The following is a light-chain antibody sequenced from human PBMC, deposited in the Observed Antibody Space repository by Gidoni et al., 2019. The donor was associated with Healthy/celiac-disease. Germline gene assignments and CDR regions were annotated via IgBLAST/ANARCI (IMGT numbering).Light chain of an antibody. Sequence: DIQMTQSPSSLSASVGERVNITCRASQSISSYLNWYQQKPGKAPKLLIYAASSLQSGLQSRFSGSGAVTDFTITISRLQPEDFATYYCQQSYSTPFTFGPGTKVDIK. CDR2: AAS. J-gene: IGKJ3*01. CDR3: QQSYSTPFT. CDR1: QSISSY. V-gene: IGKV1-39*01.